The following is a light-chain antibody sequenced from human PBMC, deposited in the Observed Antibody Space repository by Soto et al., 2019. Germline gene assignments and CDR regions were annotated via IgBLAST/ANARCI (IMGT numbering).Light chain of an antibody. Sequence: DIQMTQSPSSLSASVGDRVTITCRASQSISSYLNWYQQKPGKAPKLLIYAAPSLQSGVPSRFSGSGSGTDFTLTISSLQPDDFATYYCQQYNSFSYTFGQGTKVDIK. J-gene: IGKJ2*01. CDR1: QSISSY. CDR2: AAP. V-gene: IGKV1-39*01. CDR3: QQYNSFSYT.